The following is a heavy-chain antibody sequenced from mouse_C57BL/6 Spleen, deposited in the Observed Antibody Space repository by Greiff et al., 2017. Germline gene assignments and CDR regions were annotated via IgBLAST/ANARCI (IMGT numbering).Heavy chain of an antibody. J-gene: IGHJ4*01. D-gene: IGHD2-4*01. CDR1: GYTFTDHT. V-gene: IGHV1-78*01. CDR3: AKYDYDGYYYAMDY. Sequence: VQLQQSDAELVKPGASVKISCKVSGYTFTDHTIHSMKQRPEQGLEWIGYIYPRDGSTKYNEKFKGKATLTADKSSSTAYMQLNSLTSEDSAVYFCAKYDYDGYYYAMDYWGQGTSVTVSS. CDR2: IYPRDGST.